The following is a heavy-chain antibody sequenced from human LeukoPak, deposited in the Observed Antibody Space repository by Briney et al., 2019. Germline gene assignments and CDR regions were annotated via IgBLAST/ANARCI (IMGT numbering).Heavy chain of an antibody. Sequence: ASVKVSCKASGYTFTSYDINWVRQATGQGLEWMGWMNPNSGNTGYAQKFQGRVTMTRNSSISTAYMELSSLRSEDTAEYYCARARDGYNSADYWGQGTLVTVSS. V-gene: IGHV1-8*01. CDR3: ARARDGYNSADY. J-gene: IGHJ4*02. D-gene: IGHD5-24*01. CDR1: GYTFTSYD. CDR2: MNPNSGNT.